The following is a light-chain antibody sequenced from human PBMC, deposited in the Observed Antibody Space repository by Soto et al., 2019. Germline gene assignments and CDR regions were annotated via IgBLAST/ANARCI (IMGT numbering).Light chain of an antibody. Sequence: EIVMTQSPATLSVSPGEIATLSCRASQSVSTNLAWYQQKPGQGPRLLIFVSSTRAIGIPARFSGSGSGTDFTLTISSLQSGDFAAYYSQHYNQXPLTCGGRTKV. CDR1: QSVSTN. CDR3: QHYNQXPLT. V-gene: IGKV3-15*01. CDR2: VSS. J-gene: IGKJ4*01.